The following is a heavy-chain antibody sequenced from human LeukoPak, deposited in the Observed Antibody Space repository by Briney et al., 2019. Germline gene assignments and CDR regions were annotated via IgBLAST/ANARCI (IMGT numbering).Heavy chain of an antibody. CDR2: IYNSGTT. CDR3: ARPGYSSSLSTYFDS. Sequence: PSETLSLTCTVSGDSIRSTTYYWGWIRQPPGRGLEWIGSIYNSGTTYYNPSLKSRITISVDTSKNQFSLKLSSVTAVDTAVYYCARPGYSSSLSTYFDSWGQGILVTVSS. J-gene: IGHJ4*02. D-gene: IGHD6-19*01. CDR1: GDSIRSTTYY. V-gene: IGHV4-39*01.